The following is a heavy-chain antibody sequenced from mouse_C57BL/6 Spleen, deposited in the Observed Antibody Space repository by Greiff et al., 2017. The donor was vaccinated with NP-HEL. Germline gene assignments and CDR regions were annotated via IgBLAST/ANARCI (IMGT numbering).Heavy chain of an antibody. J-gene: IGHJ1*03. D-gene: IGHD2-4*01. CDR3: ARRRSTMITTGYFDV. V-gene: IGHV1-18*01. Sequence: VQLQQSGPELVKPGASVKIPCKASGYTFTDYNMDWVKQSHGKSLEWIGDINPNNGGTIYNQKFKGKATLTVDKSSSTAYMELRSLTSEDTAVYYCARRRSTMITTGYFDVWGTGTTVTVSS. CDR1: GYTFTDYN. CDR2: INPNNGGT.